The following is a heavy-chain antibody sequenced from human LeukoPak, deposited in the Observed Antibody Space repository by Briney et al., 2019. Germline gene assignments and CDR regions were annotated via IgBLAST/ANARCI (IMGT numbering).Heavy chain of an antibody. CDR2: IYYSGST. Sequence: SETLSLTCIVSGGSINSRSHYWGWIRQPPGKGLEWIGNIYYSGSTYYNPSLKSRVTISIDTSKNQFSLKLSSVTATDTAVYYCASLREGGVAHWFDHWGQGTLVTVSS. CDR1: GGSINSRSHY. V-gene: IGHV4-39*01. D-gene: IGHD2-15*01. CDR3: ASLREGGVAHWFDH. J-gene: IGHJ5*02.